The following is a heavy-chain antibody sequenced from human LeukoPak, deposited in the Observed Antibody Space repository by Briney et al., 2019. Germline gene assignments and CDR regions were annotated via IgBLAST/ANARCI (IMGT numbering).Heavy chain of an antibody. J-gene: IGHJ4*02. V-gene: IGHV3-9*03. CDR1: GFTFDDYA. D-gene: IGHD6-6*01. CDR3: ANGVRAGTSSSASYAY. Sequence: GGSLRLSCAASGFTFDDYAMHWFRQAPGKGLEWVSGISWNSGSIGYADSVEGRFTISRDNAKNSLYLQMNSLRAECMALYYWANGVRAGTSSSASYAYCGQGTLVTASS. CDR2: ISWNSGSI.